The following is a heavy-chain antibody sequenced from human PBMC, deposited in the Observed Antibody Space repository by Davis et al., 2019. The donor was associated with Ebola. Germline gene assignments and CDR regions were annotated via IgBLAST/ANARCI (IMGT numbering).Heavy chain of an antibody. CDR3: AKDRGCFSISCYRDWFDP. CDR1: GFTFNIYW. V-gene: IGHV3-23*01. Sequence: GESLKISCAASGFTFNIYWMHWVRQAPGKGLEWVSAISGSGDSTYYADSVKGRFTISRDNSKNTLYLQMNSLRAEDTAVYYCAKDRGCFSISCYRDWFDPWGQGTLVTVSS. D-gene: IGHD2-2*01. CDR2: ISGSGDST. J-gene: IGHJ5*02.